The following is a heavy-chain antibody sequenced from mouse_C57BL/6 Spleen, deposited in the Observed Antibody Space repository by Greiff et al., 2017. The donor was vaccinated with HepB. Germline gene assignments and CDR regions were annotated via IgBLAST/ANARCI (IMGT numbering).Heavy chain of an antibody. V-gene: IGHV1-72*01. CDR2: IDPNSGGT. CDR1: GYTFTSYW. J-gene: IGHJ2*01. CDR3: ASPFYYGNYEGFDY. D-gene: IGHD2-1*01. Sequence: VKPGASVKLSCKASGYTFTSYWMHWVKQRPGRGLEWIGRIDPNSGGTKYNEKFKSKATLTVDKPSSTAYMQLSLTSEDSAVYYCASPFYYGNYEGFDYWGQGTTLTVSS.